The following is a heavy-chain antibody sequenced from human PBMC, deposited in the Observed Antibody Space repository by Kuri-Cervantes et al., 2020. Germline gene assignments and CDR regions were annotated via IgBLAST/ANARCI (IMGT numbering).Heavy chain of an antibody. Sequence: GGSLRLSCAASGFTLSSYWMHWVRQAPGKGLAWVSRISSDGSSTIYAESVKGRFTISRDNAKNTLSLQMNSLRVEDTAVYYCARVGSSSYRWDYYYYYMDVWGKGTTVTVSS. CDR3: ARVGSSSYRWDYYYYYMDV. V-gene: IGHV3-74*01. CDR1: GFTLSSYW. J-gene: IGHJ6*03. D-gene: IGHD6-6*01. CDR2: ISSDGSST.